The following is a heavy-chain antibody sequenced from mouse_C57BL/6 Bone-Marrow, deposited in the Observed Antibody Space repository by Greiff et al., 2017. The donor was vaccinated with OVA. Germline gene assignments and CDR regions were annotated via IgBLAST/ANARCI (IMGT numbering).Heavy chain of an antibody. J-gene: IGHJ4*01. CDR1: GFSLTSYG. Sequence: VKLVESGPGLAQPSPSLSITCTVSGFSLTSYGVHWVRQSPGKGLEWLGVIWSGGSTDYNAAFISRLSISKDNSKSQVFFKMNSLQADDTAIYYCAEEDYYAMDYWGQGTSVTVSS. V-gene: IGHV2-2*01. CDR3: AEEDYYAMDY. CDR2: IWSGGST.